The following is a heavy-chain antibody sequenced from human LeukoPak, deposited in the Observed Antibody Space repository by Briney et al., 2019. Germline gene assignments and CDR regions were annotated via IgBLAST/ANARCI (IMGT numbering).Heavy chain of an antibody. CDR2: ISAYNGNT. V-gene: IGHV1-18*01. CDR3: ARVIVVVITTSAYYGMDV. D-gene: IGHD3-22*01. J-gene: IGHJ6*02. Sequence: ASVKVSCKASGYTFTSYGISWVRQAPGQGLEWMGWISAYNGNTNYAQKLQGRVTMTTDTSTSTAYMELRSLRSDDTAVYYCARVIVVVITTSAYYGMDVWGQGTTVTVSS. CDR1: GYTFTSYG.